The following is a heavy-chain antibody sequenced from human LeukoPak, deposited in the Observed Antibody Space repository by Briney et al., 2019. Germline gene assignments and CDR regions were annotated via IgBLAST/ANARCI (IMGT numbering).Heavy chain of an antibody. CDR2: ISSDGSST. Sequence: PGGSLRLSCAASGFTLSSLWMHWVRQAPGKGLEWVSRISSDGSSTNYADSVKGRFAISRDAAKNTLFLQINSLRAEDTAVYFCAAAGRGSLDYWGQGTLVTVSS. CDR1: GFTLSSLW. V-gene: IGHV3-74*01. J-gene: IGHJ4*02. CDR3: AAAGRGSLDY. D-gene: IGHD3-16*01.